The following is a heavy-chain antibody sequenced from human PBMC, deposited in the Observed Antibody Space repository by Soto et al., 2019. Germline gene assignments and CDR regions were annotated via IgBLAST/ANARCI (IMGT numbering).Heavy chain of an antibody. V-gene: IGHV4-30-4*01. D-gene: IGHD5-18*01. CDR1: VVSISSGNYY. J-gene: IGHJ5*02. Sequence: SETLSLTCTFSVVSISSGNYYCSWIRQSPWKGLEWIGYIYSTGSSYYNPSLRSRVSMSVDTSKNQFSLNLSSVTAADTAVYFCARDVIQLWLSGRDRLDPGGQGNLVTV. CDR2: IYSTGSS. CDR3: ARDVIQLWLSGRDRLDP.